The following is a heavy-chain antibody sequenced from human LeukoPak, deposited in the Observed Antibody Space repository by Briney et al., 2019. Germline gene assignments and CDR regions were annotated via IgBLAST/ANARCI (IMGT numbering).Heavy chain of an antibody. CDR2: IYYSGST. J-gene: IGHJ4*02. CDR3: ASDYYDSSGPGY. D-gene: IGHD3-22*01. Sequence: SETLSLTCAVYGGSFSGYYWSWIRQPPGKGLEWIGSIYYSGSTYYNPSLKSRVTISVDTSKNQFSLKLSSVTAADTAVYYCASDYYDSSGPGYWGQGTLVTVSS. V-gene: IGHV4-34*01. CDR1: GGSFSGYY.